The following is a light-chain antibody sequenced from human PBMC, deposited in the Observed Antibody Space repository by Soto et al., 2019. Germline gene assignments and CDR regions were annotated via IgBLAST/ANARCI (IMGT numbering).Light chain of an antibody. Sequence: EVVMTQSPATLSVSPGERATLYFSASQSVTSNYLAWYQQKPGQAPRLLIYGVSSRATGVPDRFSGSGSGTDFTLTISRLEPEDFAVYYCQQYTDWPLTFGQGTKVDIK. CDR3: QQYTDWPLT. CDR2: GVS. J-gene: IGKJ1*01. CDR1: QSVTSNY. V-gene: IGKV3-20*01.